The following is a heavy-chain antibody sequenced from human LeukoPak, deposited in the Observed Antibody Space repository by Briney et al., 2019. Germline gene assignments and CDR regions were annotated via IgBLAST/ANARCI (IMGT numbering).Heavy chain of an antibody. Sequence: PSETLSLTCTVSGGSISGYHRSWIRQPPGKGLEWLGYIYYSGSSNYNPSLKSRVTMSADTSKIQFSLKLSSVTAADTAVYYCARVPRSYYYYYYMDVWGKGTTVTVSS. J-gene: IGHJ6*03. CDR1: GGSISGYH. CDR3: ARVPRSYYYYYYMDV. CDR2: IYYSGSS. V-gene: IGHV4-59*01.